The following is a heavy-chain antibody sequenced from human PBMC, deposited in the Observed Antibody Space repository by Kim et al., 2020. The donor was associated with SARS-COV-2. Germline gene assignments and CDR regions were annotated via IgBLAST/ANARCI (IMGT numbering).Heavy chain of an antibody. J-gene: IGHJ4*02. Sequence: GGSLRLSCAASGFTFSSYAMSWVRQAPGKGLEWVSAISGSGGSTYYADSVKGRFTISRDNSKNTLYLQMNSLRAEDTAVYYCAKEIMITFGGVIQPNFDYWGQGTLVTVSS. V-gene: IGHV3-23*01. CDR1: GFTFSSYA. D-gene: IGHD3-16*02. CDR3: AKEIMITFGGVIQPNFDY. CDR2: ISGSGGST.